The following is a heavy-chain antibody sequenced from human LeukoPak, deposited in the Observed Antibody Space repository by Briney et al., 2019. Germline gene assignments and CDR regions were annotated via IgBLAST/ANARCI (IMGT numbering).Heavy chain of an antibody. J-gene: IGHJ5*02. V-gene: IGHV4-34*01. Sequence: SETLSLTCAVYGGSFSGYYWSWIRQPPGKGLEWIGEINHSGSTNYNPSLKSRVTISVDTSKNQFSLKLSSVTAADTAVYYCARSLRVKTYYDFWSGYRWFDPWGQGTLVTVSS. CDR1: GGSFSGYY. D-gene: IGHD3-3*01. CDR3: ARSLRVKTYYDFWSGYRWFDP. CDR2: INHSGST.